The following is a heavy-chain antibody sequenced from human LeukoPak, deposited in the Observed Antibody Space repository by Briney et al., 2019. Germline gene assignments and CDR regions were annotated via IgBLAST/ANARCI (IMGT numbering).Heavy chain of an antibody. D-gene: IGHD3-3*02. J-gene: IGHJ4*02. Sequence: GGSLRLSCAASGFTFSSYAMSWVRQAPGKWLEWVSAISGSGGSTYYADSVKGRFTISRDNSKNTLYLQMNSLRAEDTAVYYCAKAGHFWSGYYYFDYWGQGTLVTVSS. CDR3: AKAGHFWSGYYYFDY. V-gene: IGHV3-23*01. CDR1: GFTFSSYA. CDR2: ISGSGGST.